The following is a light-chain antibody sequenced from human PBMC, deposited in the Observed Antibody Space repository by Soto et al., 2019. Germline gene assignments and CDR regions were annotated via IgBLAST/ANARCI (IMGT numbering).Light chain of an antibody. CDR1: QSVRSS. CDR3: QQYGNSPPGT. Sequence: EIVMTQSPGTLSVSPGERATLFCRASQSVRSSLAWYQQKPGQAPRLFIYDASTRATGIPARFSGSGSGTEFTLTISRLEPEDFAVYFCQQYGNSPPGTFGQGTRLEIK. CDR2: DAS. V-gene: IGKV3-15*01. J-gene: IGKJ5*01.